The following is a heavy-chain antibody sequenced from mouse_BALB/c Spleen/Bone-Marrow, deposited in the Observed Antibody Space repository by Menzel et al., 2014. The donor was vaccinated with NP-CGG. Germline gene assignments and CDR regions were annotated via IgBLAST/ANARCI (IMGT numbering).Heavy chain of an antibody. CDR2: ISCYNGAT. V-gene: IGHV1S34*01. CDR3: ARETTATYFDV. D-gene: IGHD1-2*01. Sequence: LVKTGTSVKISCKTSGYSFTGYYIHWVKQTHGKSLEWIGYISCYNGATSYNQKFEGKATFTVDTSSTTAYIQVNSLTSEDSAVYCCARETTATYFDVWGAGTTVTVSS. CDR1: GYSFTGYY. J-gene: IGHJ1*01.